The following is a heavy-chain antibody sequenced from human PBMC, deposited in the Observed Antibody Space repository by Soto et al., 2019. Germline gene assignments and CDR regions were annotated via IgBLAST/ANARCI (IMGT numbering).Heavy chain of an antibody. Sequence: GGSLRLSCAASGFTFSSYGMHWVRQAPGKGLEWVAVISYDGSNKYYADSVKGRFTISRDNSKNTLYLQMNSLRAEDTAVYYRAKGELTGIQLRNYYYYGMDVWGQGTTVTVSS. CDR2: ISYDGSNK. D-gene: IGHD5-18*01. CDR1: GFTFSSYG. CDR3: AKGELTGIQLRNYYYYGMDV. V-gene: IGHV3-30*18. J-gene: IGHJ6*02.